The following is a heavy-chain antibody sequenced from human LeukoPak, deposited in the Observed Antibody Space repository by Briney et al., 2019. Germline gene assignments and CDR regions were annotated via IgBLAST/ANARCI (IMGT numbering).Heavy chain of an antibody. CDR2: ISGDGGST. Sequence: PGGSLRLSCAASGFTFDDYAMHWVRQAPGKGLEWVSLISGDGGSTFYAYSVKGRFTISRDNSNNSLYLQMNSLRTEDTALYYCAKVFRGVVAGTYFDYWGQGTLVTVSS. D-gene: IGHD6-19*01. J-gene: IGHJ4*02. V-gene: IGHV3-43*02. CDR1: GFTFDDYA. CDR3: AKVFRGVVAGTYFDY.